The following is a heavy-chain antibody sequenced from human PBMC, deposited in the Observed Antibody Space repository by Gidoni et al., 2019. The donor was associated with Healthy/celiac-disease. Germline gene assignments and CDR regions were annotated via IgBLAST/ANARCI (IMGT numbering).Heavy chain of an antibody. V-gene: IGHV3-49*04. D-gene: IGHD3-3*01. J-gene: IGHJ4*02. Sequence: EVQLVESGGGLVQPGRSLRLSCTASGFTFGDYAMSWVRQAPGKGLEWVGFIRSKAYGGTTKYAASVKGRFTISRDDSKSIAYLQMNSLKTEDTAVYYCTREGDFWSGYYTPHWGQGTLVTVSS. CDR2: IRSKAYGGTT. CDR3: TREGDFWSGYYTPH. CDR1: GFTFGDYA.